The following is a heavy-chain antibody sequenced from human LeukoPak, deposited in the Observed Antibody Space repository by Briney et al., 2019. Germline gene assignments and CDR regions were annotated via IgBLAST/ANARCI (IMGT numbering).Heavy chain of an antibody. CDR1: GFTFSDYY. CDR3: ARERTSIRPLDC. CDR2: ISISGGTI. V-gene: IGHV3-11*01. D-gene: IGHD3-16*01. J-gene: IGHJ4*02. Sequence: GGSLRLSCAASGFTFSDYYMAWIRQAPGKGLEWVSHISISGGTIYYAESVKGRFTISRDNAKNSLYLQMNSLRAEDTAMYYCARERTSIRPLDCWGQGTLVTVSS.